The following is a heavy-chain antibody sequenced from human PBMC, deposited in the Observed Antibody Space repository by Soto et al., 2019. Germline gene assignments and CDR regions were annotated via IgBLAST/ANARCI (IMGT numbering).Heavy chain of an antibody. Sequence: SETLSLTCTVSGGSISSGDYYWSWIRQPPGKGLEWIGYIYYSGSTYYKPSLKSRVTISVDRSKNHFFLNLTSVTAADTAVYYCATYRKFFQIWGQGTKVTVSS. J-gene: IGHJ3*02. V-gene: IGHV4-30-4*01. CDR2: IYYSGST. CDR3: ATYRKFFQI. CDR1: GGSISSGDYY.